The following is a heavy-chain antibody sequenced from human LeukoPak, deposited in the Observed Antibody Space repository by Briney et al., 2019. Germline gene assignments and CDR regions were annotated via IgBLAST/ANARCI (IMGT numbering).Heavy chain of an antibody. CDR3: ARGRAVNYCGGDCYTPRGSFWDHAFDP. CDR1: GGSFSGYY. V-gene: IGHV4-34*01. CDR2: INHSGST. J-gene: IGHJ5*02. Sequence: WETLSLTCAVYGGSFSGYYWSWIRQPPGKGLEWIGEINHSGSTNYNPSLKSRVTISVDTSKNQFSLQLSSVTGADTAVYYCARGRAVNYCGGDCYTPRGSFWDHAFDPWGRGTLVTVS. D-gene: IGHD2-21*02.